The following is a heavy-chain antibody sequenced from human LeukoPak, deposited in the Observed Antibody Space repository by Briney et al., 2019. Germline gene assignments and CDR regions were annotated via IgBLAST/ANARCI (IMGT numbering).Heavy chain of an antibody. D-gene: IGHD6-13*01. V-gene: IGHV1-69*13. CDR3: ARDAYSSSWYNNFDY. CDR2: IIPIFGTA. CDR1: GGTFSSYA. J-gene: IGHJ4*02. Sequence: SVKVSCKASGGTFSSYAISWVRQAPGQGLEWMGGIIPIFGTANYAQKFQGRVTITADESTSTAYMELSSLGSEDTAVYYCARDAYSSSWYNNFDYWGQGTLVTVSS.